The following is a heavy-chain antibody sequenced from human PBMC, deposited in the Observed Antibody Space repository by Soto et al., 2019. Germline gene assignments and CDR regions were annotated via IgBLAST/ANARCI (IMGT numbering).Heavy chain of an antibody. J-gene: IGHJ4*02. V-gene: IGHV3-15*07. D-gene: IGHD2-15*01. Sequence: PGGSLRLACAASGFTFSNAWMNWVRQAPGKGLEWVGRIKSKTDGGTTDYAAPVKGRFTISRDDSKNTLYLQMNSLKTEDTAVYYCTTSVIYCSGGSCCFWGQGTLVTVSS. CDR1: GFTFSNAW. CDR2: IKSKTDGGTT. CDR3: TTSVIYCSGGSCCF.